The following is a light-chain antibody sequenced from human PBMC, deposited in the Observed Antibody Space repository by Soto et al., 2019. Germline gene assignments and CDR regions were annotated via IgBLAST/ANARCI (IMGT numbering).Light chain of an antibody. CDR2: NIN. CDR3: CSYAGSSTYV. Sequence: QSALTQPASVSGSPGQSITISCSGTSSDIGAYEYVSWYQQHPGKPPKLMIYNINNRPSGVSNRFSGSKSGNTASLTISGLQAEDEADYYCCSYAGSSTYVFGTGTKVTVL. J-gene: IGLJ1*01. CDR1: SSDIGAYEY. V-gene: IGLV2-14*03.